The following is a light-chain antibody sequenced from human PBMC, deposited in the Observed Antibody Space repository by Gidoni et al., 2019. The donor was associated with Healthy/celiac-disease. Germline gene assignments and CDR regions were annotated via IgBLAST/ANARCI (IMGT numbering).Light chain of an antibody. J-gene: IGKJ1*01. CDR3: QQYNSYSWT. CDR2: KAS. Sequence: DIQIPQSPSTLSASVGDRVTITCRASQSISSLLAWYQQKPGKAPKLLIYKASSLESGVPSRFSGSGSGTEFTLTISSLQPDDFATYYCQQYNSYSWTFGQGTKVEIK. V-gene: IGKV1-5*03. CDR1: QSISSL.